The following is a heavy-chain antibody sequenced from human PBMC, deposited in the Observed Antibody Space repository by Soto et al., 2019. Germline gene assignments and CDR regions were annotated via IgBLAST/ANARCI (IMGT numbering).Heavy chain of an antibody. Sequence: EVQLVESGGGLVQPGGSLTLSCAASGFTFSSYRMNWVRQAPGKGLEWVSYISRSSSNIAYADSVKGRFTISRDNAKNSLYLLMNSLRDEDTAVYYCARMGCSSTSCYSYHFDELGQGTLVTVSS. CDR3: ARMGCSSTSCYSYHFDE. CDR2: ISRSSSNI. CDR1: GFTFSSYR. D-gene: IGHD2-2*01. V-gene: IGHV3-48*02. J-gene: IGHJ4*02.